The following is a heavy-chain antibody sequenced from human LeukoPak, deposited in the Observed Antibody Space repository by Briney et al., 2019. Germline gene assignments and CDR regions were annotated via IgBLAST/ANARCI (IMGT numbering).Heavy chain of an antibody. CDR2: ISSSSSYI. Sequence: GGCLRLSCAASGFTFSSYSMNWVRQAPGKGLEWVSPISSSSSYIYYADSVKGRFTISRDNAKNSLYLQMNSLRAEDTAVYYCARAGGWFGDYAFDIWGQGTMVTVSS. J-gene: IGHJ3*02. D-gene: IGHD3-10*01. CDR1: GFTFSSYS. CDR3: ARAGGWFGDYAFDI. V-gene: IGHV3-21*01.